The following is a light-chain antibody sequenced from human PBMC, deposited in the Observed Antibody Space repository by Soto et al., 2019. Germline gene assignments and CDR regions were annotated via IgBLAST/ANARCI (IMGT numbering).Light chain of an antibody. CDR3: SSYTSSSTLPSV. V-gene: IGLV2-14*01. J-gene: IGLJ1*01. CDR2: EVS. Sequence: QSVLTQPASVSGSPGQSITISCTGTSSDVGGYDYVSWYQQHPGKAPKLMIYEVSDRPLGVSNRFSGSKSGNTASLTISGLQAEDEAYYYCSSYTSSSTLPSVFGTGTNVTVL. CDR1: SSDVGGYDY.